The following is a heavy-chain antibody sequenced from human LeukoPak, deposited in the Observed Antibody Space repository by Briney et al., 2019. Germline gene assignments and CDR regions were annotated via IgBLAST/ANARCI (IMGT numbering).Heavy chain of an antibody. Sequence: ASVNVSCKASGYTFTSYGISWVRQAPGQGLEWMGWISAYNGNTNYAQKLQGRVTMTTEISTSTAYMELRSLRSDDTAVYYCARDATSNYYGSGSYRYWGQGTLVTVSS. D-gene: IGHD3-10*01. V-gene: IGHV1-18*01. CDR2: ISAYNGNT. J-gene: IGHJ4*02. CDR3: ARDATSNYYGSGSYRY. CDR1: GYTFTSYG.